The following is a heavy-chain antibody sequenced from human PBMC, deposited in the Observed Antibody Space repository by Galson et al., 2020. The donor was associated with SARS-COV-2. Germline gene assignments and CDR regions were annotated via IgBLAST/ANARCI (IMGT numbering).Heavy chain of an antibody. J-gene: IGHJ6*03. CDR2: INHSGST. D-gene: IGHD2-2*01. V-gene: IGHV4-34*01. CDR3: ARGQVGPVAGILVPYYYYYMDV. Sequence: ETLSLTCAVYGGSFSGYYWSWIRQPPGKGLEWIGEINHSGSTNYNPSLKSRVTISVDTSKNQFSLKLSSVTAADTAVYYCARGQVGPVAGILVPYYYYYMDVWGKGTTVTVSS. CDR1: GGSFSGYY.